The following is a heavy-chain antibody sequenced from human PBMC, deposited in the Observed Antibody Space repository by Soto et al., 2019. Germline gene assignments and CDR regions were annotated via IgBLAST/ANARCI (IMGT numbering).Heavy chain of an antibody. J-gene: IGHJ4*02. CDR2: IIPIFGTA. CDR1: GGTFSSYA. CDR3: ARTPERMVRRAYWDDYFDY. V-gene: IGHV1-69*13. Sequence: SVKVSCKASGGTFSSYAISWVRQAPGQGLEWMGGIIPIFGTANYAQKFQGRVTITADESTSTAYMELSSLRSEDTAVYYCARTPERMVRRAYWDDYFDYWGQGTLVTVYS. D-gene: IGHD3-10*01.